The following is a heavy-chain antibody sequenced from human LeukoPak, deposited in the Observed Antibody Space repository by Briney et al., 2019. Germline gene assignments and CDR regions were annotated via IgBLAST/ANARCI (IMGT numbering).Heavy chain of an antibody. CDR3: ARAGGRGYSYGYSIYY. J-gene: IGHJ4*02. V-gene: IGHV4-4*07. D-gene: IGHD5-18*01. CDR1: GGSITGYY. Sequence: SETLSLTCSVSGGSITGYYWSWIRQPAGKGLEWIGRIYTSGSTNYNPSLKSRVTMSVDTSKNQFSLNLSSVTAADTAVYYCARAGGRGYSYGYSIYYWGQGTLVTVSS. CDR2: IYTSGST.